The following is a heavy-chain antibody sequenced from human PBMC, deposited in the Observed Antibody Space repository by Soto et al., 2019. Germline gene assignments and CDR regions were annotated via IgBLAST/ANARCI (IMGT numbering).Heavy chain of an antibody. CDR3: ARLGDYYPAFDY. D-gene: IGHD3-22*01. CDR2: IYYSGST. J-gene: IGHJ4*02. V-gene: IGHV4-59*08. Sequence: SETLSLTCTVSGGSISSYYWSWFRQPPGKGLEWIGYIYYSGSTSYNPSLKSRLSISLETSKKQFSLRLTSVTAADTAVYYCARLGDYYPAFDYWGRGTLVTVSS. CDR1: GGSISSYY.